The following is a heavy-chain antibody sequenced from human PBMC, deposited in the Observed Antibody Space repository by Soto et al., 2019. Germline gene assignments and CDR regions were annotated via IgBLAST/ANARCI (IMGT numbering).Heavy chain of an antibody. CDR1: GGSFSGYY. V-gene: IGHV4-34*01. D-gene: IGHD1-26*01. CDR3: ARLVGAMGYYYYGMDV. CDR2: INHSGST. J-gene: IGHJ6*02. Sequence: PSETLSLTCAVYGGSFSGYYWSWIRQPPGKGLEWIGEINHSGSTNYNPSLKSRVTISVDTSKNQFSLKLSSVTAADTAVYYCARLVGAMGYYYYGMDVWGQGTTVTVSS.